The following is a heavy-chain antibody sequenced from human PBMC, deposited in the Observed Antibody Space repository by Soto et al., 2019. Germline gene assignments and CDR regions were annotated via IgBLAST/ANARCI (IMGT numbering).Heavy chain of an antibody. CDR2: INHSGST. D-gene: IGHD1-7*01. Sequence: SETLSLTCAVYGGSFSGYYWSWIRQPPGKGLEWIGEINHSGSTNYNPSLKSRVTISVDTSKNQFSLKLSSVTAADTAVYYCARQTGTTLRVINWFDPWGQGTLVTVSS. V-gene: IGHV4-34*01. CDR3: ARQTGTTLRVINWFDP. CDR1: GGSFSGYY. J-gene: IGHJ5*02.